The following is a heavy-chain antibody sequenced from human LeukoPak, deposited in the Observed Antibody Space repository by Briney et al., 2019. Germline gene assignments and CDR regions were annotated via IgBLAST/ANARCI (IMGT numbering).Heavy chain of an antibody. V-gene: IGHV3-23*01. CDR2: ISGSGGST. Sequence: PGGSLRLSCAASGFTFSSYAMSWLRQAPGKGLEWVSAISGSGGSTYYADSVKGRFTISRDNSKNTLYLQMNSLRAEDTAVYYCAKDYRPYSSSAGFDYWGQGTLVTVSS. CDR3: AKDYRPYSSSAGFDY. CDR1: GFTFSSYA. D-gene: IGHD6-6*01. J-gene: IGHJ4*02.